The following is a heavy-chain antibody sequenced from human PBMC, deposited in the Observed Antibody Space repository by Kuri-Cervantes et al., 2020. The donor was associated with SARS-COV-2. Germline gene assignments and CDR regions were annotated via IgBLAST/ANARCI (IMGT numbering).Heavy chain of an antibody. D-gene: IGHD2-21*01. CDR3: ARESNYSHYYGTEV. CDR2: IYYSGST. CDR1: GGSISTYY. V-gene: IGHV4-59*01. Sequence: SETLSLTCTVSGGSISTYYWSWIRQPPGKGLEWIGYIYYSGSTTYNPSLKSRVTILLDTSKNQFSLELDSVTAADTAVYYCARESNYSHYYGTEVWGQGTTVTVSS. J-gene: IGHJ6*02.